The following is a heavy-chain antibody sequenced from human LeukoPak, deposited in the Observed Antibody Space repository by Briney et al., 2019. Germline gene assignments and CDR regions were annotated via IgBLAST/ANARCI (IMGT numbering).Heavy chain of an antibody. D-gene: IGHD5-12*01. CDR3: AREKGYSGYDFDY. V-gene: IGHV1-2*02. J-gene: IGHJ4*02. CDR2: INPNSGGT. CDR1: GYTFTGYY. Sequence: ASVEVSCKASGYTFTGYYMHWVRQAPGQGLEWMGWINPNSGGTNYAQKFQGRVTMTRDTSISTAYMELSRLRSDDTAVYYCAREKGYSGYDFDYWGQGTLVTVSS.